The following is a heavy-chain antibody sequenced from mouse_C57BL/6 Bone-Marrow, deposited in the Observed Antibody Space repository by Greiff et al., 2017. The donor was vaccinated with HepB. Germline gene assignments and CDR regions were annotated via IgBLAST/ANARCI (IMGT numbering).Heavy chain of an antibody. D-gene: IGHD1-1*01. J-gene: IGHJ3*01. CDR1: GIDFSRYW. CDR2: INPDSSTI. CDR3: ARGEYYGSSYGFAY. Sequence: EVKLQESGGGLVQPGGSLKLSCAASGIDFSRYWMSWVRRAPGKGLEWIGEINPDSSTINYAPSLKDKFIISRDNAKNTLYLQMSKVRSEDTALYYCARGEYYGSSYGFAYWGQGTLVTVSA. V-gene: IGHV4-1*01.